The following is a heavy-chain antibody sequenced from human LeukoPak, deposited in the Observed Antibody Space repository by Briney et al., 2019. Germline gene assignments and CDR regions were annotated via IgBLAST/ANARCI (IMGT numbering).Heavy chain of an antibody. V-gene: IGHV4-34*01. D-gene: IGHD3-10*01. Sequence: PSETLSLTCAVYGVSFSGYYWSWIRQPPAKGLEWIGEINHSGSTNYNPSLKSRVTISVDTSKNQFSLKLSSVTAADTAVYYCARLVITMVRGVIIWFDPWGQGTLVTVSS. CDR3: ARLVITMVRGVIIWFDP. CDR1: GVSFSGYY. J-gene: IGHJ5*02. CDR2: INHSGST.